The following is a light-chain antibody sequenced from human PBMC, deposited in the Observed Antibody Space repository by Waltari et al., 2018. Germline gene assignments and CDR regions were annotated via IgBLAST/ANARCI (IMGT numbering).Light chain of an antibody. CDR2: DVS. CDR1: SSYVGGYNH. V-gene: IGLV2-14*01. CDR3: SSYTSSSTVV. J-gene: IGLJ2*01. Sequence: QSALTQPASVSGSPGQSITISCTGTSSYVGGYNHVPWYQQHPGKAPKLMIYDVSKRPSGVSNRFSGSKSGNTASLTISGLQAEDEADYYCSSYTSSSTVVFGGGTKLTVL.